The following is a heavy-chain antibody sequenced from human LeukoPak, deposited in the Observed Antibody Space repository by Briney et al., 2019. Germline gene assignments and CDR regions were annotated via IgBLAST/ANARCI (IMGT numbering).Heavy chain of an antibody. Sequence: SETLSVTCTVSGGSLMSFYWTWIRQAPGKGLEWIGYMYRSGSTNYNPSLQGRITISVDTSKSQFSLKLTSVTAADTAVYYCARQTGSGLFTLPGGQGTLVTVSS. CDR1: GGSLMSFY. CDR2: MYRSGST. J-gene: IGHJ4*02. V-gene: IGHV4-4*08. D-gene: IGHD3/OR15-3a*01. CDR3: ARQTGSGLFTLP.